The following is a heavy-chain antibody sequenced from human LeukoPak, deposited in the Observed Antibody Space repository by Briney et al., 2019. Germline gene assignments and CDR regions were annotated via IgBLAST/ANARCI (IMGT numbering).Heavy chain of an antibody. CDR2: TYYRSKWYN. CDR1: GDSVSSNSAT. J-gene: IGHJ5*02. CDR3: AKLGDSST. V-gene: IGHV6-1*01. Sequence: SQTLSLTCAISGDSVSSNSATWSWIRQSPSRGLEWLGRTYYRSKWYNDYAVSVKSRIIINPDTSKNQFSLQLNSVTPEDTAVYYCAKLGDSSTWGQGTLVTVSS. D-gene: IGHD6-19*01.